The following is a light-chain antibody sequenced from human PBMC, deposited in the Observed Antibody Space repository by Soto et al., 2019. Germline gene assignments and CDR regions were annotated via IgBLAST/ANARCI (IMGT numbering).Light chain of an antibody. V-gene: IGLV2-23*02. J-gene: IGLJ1*01. CDR2: VVV. Sequence: QSVLTQPASVSGSPGQSITISCTGTSSDVGSYNLVSWYQHRPGKAPKLLIYVVVKRPSGVSSRFSGSKSGNTASLTISGLQAEEEADYYCCSYAGSGTPYVFGTGNKVTVL. CDR1: SSDVGSYNL. CDR3: CSYAGSGTPYV.